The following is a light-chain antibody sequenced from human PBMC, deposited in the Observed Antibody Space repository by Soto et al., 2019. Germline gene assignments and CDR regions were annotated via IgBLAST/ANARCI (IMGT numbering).Light chain of an antibody. CDR1: QSVSSD. V-gene: IGKV3-15*01. J-gene: IGKJ1*01. Sequence: EIVMTQSPVTLSVSPGERATPSCRASQSVSSDLAWYQQKRGQAPRLLIYGASTRAIGIPVRFSGSGSGTEFTLTISSLQSEDFAVYYCQQYNKWPRTFGQGTKVEI. CDR3: QQYNKWPRT. CDR2: GAS.